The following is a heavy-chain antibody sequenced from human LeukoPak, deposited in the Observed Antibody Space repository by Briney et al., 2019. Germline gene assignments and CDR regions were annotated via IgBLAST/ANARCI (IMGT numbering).Heavy chain of an antibody. J-gene: IGHJ4*02. CDR2: INHSGST. Sequence: SETLSLTCAVYGGFFSGYYWSWIRQPPGKGLEWIGEINHSGSTNYNPSLKSRVTISVDTSKNQFSLKLTSVTAADTAVYYCARDSRAALDYWGQGTLVTVSS. CDR1: GGFFSGYY. V-gene: IGHV4-34*01. CDR3: ARDSRAALDY. D-gene: IGHD6-13*01.